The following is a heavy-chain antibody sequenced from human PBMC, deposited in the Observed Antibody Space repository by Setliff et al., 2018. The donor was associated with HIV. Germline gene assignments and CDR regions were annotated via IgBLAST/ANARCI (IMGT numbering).Heavy chain of an antibody. CDR2: IFSSGIT. D-gene: IGHD2-15*01. Sequence: SETLSLTCGASGDSISSGAYYWSWIRQHPVKGLEWIGYIFSSGITYYSPSLHSRVTISLDTSKNQFSLNLTSITAADTAVYYCTRDTGGGGFPMDVWGKGTTVTVSS. CDR1: GDSISSGAYY. V-gene: IGHV4-31*11. CDR3: TRDTGGGGFPMDV. J-gene: IGHJ6*03.